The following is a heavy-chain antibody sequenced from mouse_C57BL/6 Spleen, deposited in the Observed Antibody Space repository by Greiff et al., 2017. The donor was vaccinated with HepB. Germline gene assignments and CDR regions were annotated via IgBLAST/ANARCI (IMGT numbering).Heavy chain of an antibody. Sequence: VQLQQSGAELVKPGASVKISCKASGYAFSSYWMNWVKQRPGKGLEWIGQIYPGDGDTNYNGKFKGKAKLTADKSSSTAYMQLSSLTSEDSAVYFCARSHSNFYAMDYWGQGTSVTVAS. J-gene: IGHJ4*01. CDR3: ARSHSNFYAMDY. CDR2: IYPGDGDT. CDR1: GYAFSSYW. V-gene: IGHV1-80*01. D-gene: IGHD2-5*01.